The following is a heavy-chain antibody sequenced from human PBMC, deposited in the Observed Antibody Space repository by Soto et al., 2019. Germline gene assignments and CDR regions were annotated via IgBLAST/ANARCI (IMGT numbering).Heavy chain of an antibody. CDR2: FDPEDGET. CDR1: GYTLTELS. D-gene: IGHD2-21*02. V-gene: IGHV1-24*01. J-gene: IGHJ4*02. Sequence: QVQLVQSGAEVKKPGASVKVSCKVSGYTLTELSMHWVRQAPGKGLEWMGGFDPEDGETIYAQKFQGRVTMTEDTSTDTAYMELSSLRSEDTAVYYCATVSYCGGDCSADYYFDYWGQGTLVTVSS. CDR3: ATVSYCGGDCSADYYFDY.